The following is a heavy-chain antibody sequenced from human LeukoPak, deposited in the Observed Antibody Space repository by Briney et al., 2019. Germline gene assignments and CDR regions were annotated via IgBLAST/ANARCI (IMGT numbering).Heavy chain of an antibody. V-gene: IGHV1-46*01. CDR1: GGTFSSYA. CDR2: INPSGGST. Sequence: ASVNVSCKASGGTFSSYAISWVRQAPGQGLEWMGIINPSGGSTSYAQKFQGRVTMTRDTSTSTVYMELSSLRSEDTAVYYCARVGYSSGWYSNFPLSYFDYWGQGTLVTVSS. CDR3: ARVGYSSGWYSNFPLSYFDY. J-gene: IGHJ4*02. D-gene: IGHD6-19*01.